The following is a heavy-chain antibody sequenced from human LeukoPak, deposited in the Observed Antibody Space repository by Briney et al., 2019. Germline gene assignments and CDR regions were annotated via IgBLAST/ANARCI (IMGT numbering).Heavy chain of an antibody. Sequence: GGSLRLSCAASGFTFSSYGMSWVRQAPGKGLEWVSVISGSGDKIYYADSYGDSVKGRFTISRDNSKNTLYLQMNSLRVEDTAVYYCARGTSDGPVAQLDHWGQGTLVTVAS. V-gene: IGHV3-23*01. CDR3: ARGTSDGPVAQLDH. CDR2: ISGSGDKI. D-gene: IGHD2-15*01. CDR1: GFTFSSYG. J-gene: IGHJ4*02.